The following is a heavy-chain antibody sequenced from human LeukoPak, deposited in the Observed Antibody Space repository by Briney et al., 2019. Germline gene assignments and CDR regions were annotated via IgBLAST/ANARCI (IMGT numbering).Heavy chain of an antibody. V-gene: IGHV1-24*01. Sequence: ASVTVSCKVSGYTLTELSMHWVRQAPGKGLEGMGGFNPEDGETIYAQKFQGRVTMTEDTSTDTAYMELSSLRSEDTAVYYCATWGGIAAAGLHYWGQGTLVTVSS. CDR1: GYTLTELS. CDR3: ATWGGIAAAGLHY. CDR2: FNPEDGET. J-gene: IGHJ4*02. D-gene: IGHD6-13*01.